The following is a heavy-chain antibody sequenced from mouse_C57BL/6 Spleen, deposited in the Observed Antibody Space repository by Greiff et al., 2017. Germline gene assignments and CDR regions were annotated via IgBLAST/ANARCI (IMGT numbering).Heavy chain of an antibody. J-gene: IGHJ1*03. CDR1: GFTFSSYA. D-gene: IGHD2-3*01. Sequence: EVKLVESGGGLVKPGGSLKLSCAASGFTFSSYAMSWVRQTPEKRLEWVATISDGGSYTYYPDTVKGRFTISRDNAKNNLYLQMSHLKSEDTAMYYCARGDGYTSYWYFGVWGTGTT. V-gene: IGHV5-4*03. CDR2: ISDGGSYT. CDR3: ARGDGYTSYWYFGV.